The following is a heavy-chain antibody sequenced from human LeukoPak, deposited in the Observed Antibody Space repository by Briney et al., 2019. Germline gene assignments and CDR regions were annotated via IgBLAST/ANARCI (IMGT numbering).Heavy chain of an antibody. CDR3: VRVGKRGWDFDS. D-gene: IGHD6-19*01. J-gene: IGHJ4*02. CDR1: GFMFSRYW. Sequence: GGSLRLSCAASGFMFSRYWMQWVRQGPGKGLVGVPLINEEGTTKFYADSVKGRLTISRDNAKDTLYLQMDSLRPEDTAVYHCVRVGKRGWDFDSWGQGTLVTVSS. CDR2: INEEGTTK. V-gene: IGHV3-74*01.